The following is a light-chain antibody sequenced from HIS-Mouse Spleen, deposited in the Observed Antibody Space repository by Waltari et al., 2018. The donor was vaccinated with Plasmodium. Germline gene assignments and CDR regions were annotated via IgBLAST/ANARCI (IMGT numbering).Light chain of an antibody. J-gene: IGLJ2*01. Sequence: QSVLTQPPSASGTPGQRVTISCSGSSSNLGSTTVNWYQQLPGTAPKLLIYSNNQRPSGVPDRCSGSKSGTSASLAISGLQSEDEADYYCAAWDDSLNGPVFGGGTKLTVL. CDR2: SNN. CDR1: SSNLGSTT. CDR3: AAWDDSLNGPV. V-gene: IGLV1-44*01.